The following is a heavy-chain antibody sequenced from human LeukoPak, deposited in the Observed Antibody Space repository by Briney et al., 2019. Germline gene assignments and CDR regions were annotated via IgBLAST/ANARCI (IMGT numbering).Heavy chain of an antibody. D-gene: IGHD6-6*01. CDR3: ARAPTGSSSFAY. J-gene: IGHJ4*02. CDR1: GYTFTSYY. CDR2: INPSSGST. V-gene: IGHV1-46*01. Sequence: ASGKLSCKASGYTFTSYYMHLERHAPGQGHEWMGIINPSSGSTSYSQKYPGRGTMTRSMSTSTDYMELRSMRSKDTAVYYCARAPTGSSSFAYWGQGTLVTVSS.